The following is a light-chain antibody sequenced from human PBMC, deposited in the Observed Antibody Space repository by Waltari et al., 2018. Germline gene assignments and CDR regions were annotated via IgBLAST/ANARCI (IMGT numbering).Light chain of an antibody. CDR2: DDS. V-gene: IGLV3-21*02. Sequence: SYVLTQPPSVSVAPGQTASIACGGNNIGRISVHWYQQKPGQAPVLVVYDDSARPSVIPERFSGSNSWNTATLTISRVEAGDEADYYCQVWDSNNDQVVFGGGTKLTVL. CDR1: NIGRIS. J-gene: IGLJ2*01. CDR3: QVWDSNNDQVV.